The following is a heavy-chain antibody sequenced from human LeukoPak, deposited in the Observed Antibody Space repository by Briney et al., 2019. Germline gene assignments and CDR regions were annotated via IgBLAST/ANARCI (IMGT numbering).Heavy chain of an antibody. J-gene: IGHJ6*02. Sequence: ASVKVSCKASGYTFTSYFMHWVRQAPGQGLEWMGIINPSGGSTSYAQKFQGRVTITADESTSTAYMELSSLRSEDTAVYYCARDATARYYYYGMDVWGQGTTVTVSS. CDR1: GYTFTSYF. CDR2: INPSGGST. CDR3: ARDATARYYYYGMDV. V-gene: IGHV1-46*01. D-gene: IGHD5-18*01.